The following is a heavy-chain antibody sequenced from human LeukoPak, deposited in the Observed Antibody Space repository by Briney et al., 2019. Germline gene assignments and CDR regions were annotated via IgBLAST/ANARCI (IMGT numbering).Heavy chain of an antibody. CDR2: ITPLLDKA. Sequence: SVKVSCKASGGSFNSYILSWVRQAPGQGLEWMGRITPLLDKADYAQKFQGRITITADSSTSTAYMELSSLRSDDTAVYYCARDRVAISVAGFDSWGQGTLVTVSS. D-gene: IGHD6-19*01. CDR1: GGSFNSYI. V-gene: IGHV1-69*08. J-gene: IGHJ5*01. CDR3: ARDRVAISVAGFDS.